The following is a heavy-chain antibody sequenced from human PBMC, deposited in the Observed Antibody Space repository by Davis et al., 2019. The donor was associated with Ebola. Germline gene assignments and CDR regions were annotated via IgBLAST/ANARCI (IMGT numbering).Heavy chain of an antibody. D-gene: IGHD3-9*01. CDR2: IIPIFDTP. J-gene: IGHJ4*02. CDR3: ARDFDGGNYYFDY. Sequence: SVTVSCKTSGGSFSSHPISWVRQAPRQGLEWMGGIIPIFDTPHYAQKFQGRITITADASTSTAYMEVSSLRSEDTATYFCARDFDGGNYYFDYWGPGTPVTVSS. V-gene: IGHV1-69*13. CDR1: GGSFSSHP.